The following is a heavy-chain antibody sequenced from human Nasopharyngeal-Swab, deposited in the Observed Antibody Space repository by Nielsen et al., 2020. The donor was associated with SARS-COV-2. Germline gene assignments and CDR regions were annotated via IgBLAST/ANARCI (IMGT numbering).Heavy chain of an antibody. V-gene: IGHV4-34*01. D-gene: IGHD2-2*01. CDR2: VSHGGGN. CDR1: GGSFRGHQ. J-gene: IGHJ6*03. Sequence: GSLRLSCAVYGGSFRGHQWSWVRQPPGKGLEWIGEVSHGGGNNYNPSLKSRVTISVATSKNQFSLKLSSDTAADTAVYYCARGGAGVEPAPILGLGPYYSYFYMDVWGKGTTVTVSS. CDR3: ARGGAGVEPAPILGLGPYYSYFYMDV.